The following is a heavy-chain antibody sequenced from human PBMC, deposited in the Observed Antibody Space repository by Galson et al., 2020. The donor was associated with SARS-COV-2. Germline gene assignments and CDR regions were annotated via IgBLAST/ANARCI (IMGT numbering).Heavy chain of an antibody. Sequence: GRSLRLSCAASGFTFTNYAMSWVRQAPGKGLEWISGINFSGDNTDYADSVKGRFTISRDNSKNTLYLQMNSLRVEDTAIYHCANEAYCGGDCPLRGWGQGTRVTVSS. CDR2: INFSGDNT. V-gene: IGHV3-23*01. D-gene: IGHD2-21*02. J-gene: IGHJ4*02. CDR1: GFTFTNYA. CDR3: ANEAYCGGDCPLRG.